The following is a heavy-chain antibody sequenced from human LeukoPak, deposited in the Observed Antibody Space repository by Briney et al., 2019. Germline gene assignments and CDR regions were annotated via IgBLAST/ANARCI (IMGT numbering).Heavy chain of an antibody. CDR1: GFTFDDYA. J-gene: IGHJ4*02. CDR3: AKAFHSGYDPYYFDY. Sequence: GGSVRLSCPASGFTFDDYAMHWLRQAPGKGVEWVSGISWNSGSIGYADSVQGRFTISRDNAKNSLYLQMNSLRAEDTALYYCAKAFHSGYDPYYFDYWGQGTLVTVSS. V-gene: IGHV3-9*01. CDR2: ISWNSGSI. D-gene: IGHD5-12*01.